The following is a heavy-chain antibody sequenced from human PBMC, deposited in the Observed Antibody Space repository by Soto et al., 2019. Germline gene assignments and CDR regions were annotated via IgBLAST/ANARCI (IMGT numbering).Heavy chain of an antibody. V-gene: IGHV1-2*02. CDR1: GYTFTAYY. Sequence: QVQLAQSGAEVKEPGDSVRVSCEASGYTFTAYYIHWVRRAPGQGLEWMGWINPKFGDTTYAQDFQGRVSMTRDMSISTVYMELSRLTSDDTAIYYCARNMDYYYGRGSGNGHGVWGQGTTVTVFS. CDR3: ARNMDYYYGRGSGNGHGV. J-gene: IGHJ6*02. CDR2: INPKFGDT. D-gene: IGHD3-10*02.